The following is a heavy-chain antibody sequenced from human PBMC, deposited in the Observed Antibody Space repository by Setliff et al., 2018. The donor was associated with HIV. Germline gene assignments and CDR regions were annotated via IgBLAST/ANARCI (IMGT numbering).Heavy chain of an antibody. Sequence: GGSLRLSCAASGIRFDTYAMHWVRQAPGKGLEWVSGIIWNSVGIAYADSVEGRFTISRYNAKNSLYLQMNSLRAEDTALYYCASRASHGAFDMWGQGTMVTVS. CDR1: GIRFDTYA. J-gene: IGHJ3*02. V-gene: IGHV3-9*01. CDR3: ASRASHGAFDM. CDR2: IIWNSVGI.